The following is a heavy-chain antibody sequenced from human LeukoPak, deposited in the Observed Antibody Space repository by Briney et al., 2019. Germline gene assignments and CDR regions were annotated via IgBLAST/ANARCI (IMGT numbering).Heavy chain of an antibody. CDR1: GFTFSSYE. CDR3: ARDERVTMITYYMDV. J-gene: IGHJ6*03. CDR2: ISSSGSTI. V-gene: IGHV3-48*03. D-gene: IGHD3-22*01. Sequence: GGSLRLSCVASGFTFSSYEMNWVRQAPGKGLEWVSYISSSGSTIYYADSVKGRFTISRDNAKNSLYLQMNSLRAEDTAVYYCARDERVTMITYYMDVWGKGTTVTISS.